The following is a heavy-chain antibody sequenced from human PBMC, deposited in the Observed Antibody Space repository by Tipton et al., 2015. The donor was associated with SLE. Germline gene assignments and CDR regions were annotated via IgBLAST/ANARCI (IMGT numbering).Heavy chain of an antibody. D-gene: IGHD6-19*01. J-gene: IGHJ4*02. CDR2: VSAHDGIT. V-gene: IGHV1-18*01. CDR3: ARDRGIAVAGPDNY. Sequence: QVQLVQSGAELKKPGASVKVSCKASGYTFNTYGITWVRQAPGQGLEWVGWVSAHDGITRNTQKVQGRINMTTDRATSTAYMELTSLRFDDTAVYYCARDRGIAVAGPDNYWGQGTLVTVS. CDR1: GYTFNTYG.